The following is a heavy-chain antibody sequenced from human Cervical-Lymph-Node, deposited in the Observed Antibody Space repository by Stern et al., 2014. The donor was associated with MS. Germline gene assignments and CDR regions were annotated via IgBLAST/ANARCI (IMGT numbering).Heavy chain of an antibody. J-gene: IGHJ5*02. CDR3: ARDLITGNGGWFDP. Sequence: QVQLVQSGGGVVQPGRSLRLSCAASGFTFSSYAMHWVRQAPGTGLEWVAVISYDGSNKYYADSVKGRFTIPRDNSKNTLYLQMNSLRAEDTAVYYCARDLITGNGGWFDPWGQGTLVTVSS. CDR2: ISYDGSNK. CDR1: GFTFSSYA. D-gene: IGHD1-20*01. V-gene: IGHV3-30*04.